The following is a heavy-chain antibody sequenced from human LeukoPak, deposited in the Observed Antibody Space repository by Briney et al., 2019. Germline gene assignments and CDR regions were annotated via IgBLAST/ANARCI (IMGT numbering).Heavy chain of an antibody. D-gene: IGHD2-15*01. CDR2: TNNDGSTS. CDR3: APDLRSGFP. J-gene: IGHJ5*02. CDR1: GFTFSSYW. Sequence: GGSLRLSCAASGFTFSSYWMHWVRQAPGKGLVWVSRTNNDGSTSSYADSVKGRFTISRDNAKNTLFLQMNSLRADDTAVYYCAPDLRSGFPWGQGTLVTVSS. V-gene: IGHV3-74*01.